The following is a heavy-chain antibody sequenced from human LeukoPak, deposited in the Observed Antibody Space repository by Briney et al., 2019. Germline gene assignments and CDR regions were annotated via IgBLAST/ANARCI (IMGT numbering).Heavy chain of an antibody. J-gene: IGHJ4*02. V-gene: IGHV3-23*01. Sequence: PGASLRLSCAASGFTFSSYAMSWVRQAPGKGLEWVSAISGSGGSTYYADSVKGRFTISRDNSKNTLYLQMNSLRAEDTAVYYCAKGDSSGWYLLSYFDYWGQGTLVTVSS. CDR2: ISGSGGST. CDR1: GFTFSSYA. D-gene: IGHD6-19*01. CDR3: AKGDSSGWYLLSYFDY.